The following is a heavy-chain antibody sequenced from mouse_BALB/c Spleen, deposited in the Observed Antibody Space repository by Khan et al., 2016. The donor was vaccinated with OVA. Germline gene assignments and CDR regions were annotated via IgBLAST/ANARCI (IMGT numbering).Heavy chain of an antibody. CDR2: INPHIGET. Sequence: EVQLQQSGPELVRPWASVKISCKASGYSFTGDFMNWVMQSYGKSLEWIGRINPHIGETFYNPRFKDQATLTVDESSSTAHLELRSLTSEDSAAYYCTRIYRSDFDYWGQGTTLTVSS. CDR3: TRIYRSDFDY. J-gene: IGHJ2*01. CDR1: GYSFTGDF. V-gene: IGHV1-20*01. D-gene: IGHD1-1*01.